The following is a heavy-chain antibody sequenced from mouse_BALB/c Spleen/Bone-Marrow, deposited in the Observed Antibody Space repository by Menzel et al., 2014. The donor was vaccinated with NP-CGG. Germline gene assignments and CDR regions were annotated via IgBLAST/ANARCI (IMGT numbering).Heavy chain of an antibody. CDR2: INPDSSTI. CDR3: ASLESYGWFAY. CDR1: GFDFSRYW. D-gene: IGHD1-1*01. V-gene: IGHV4-1*02. Sequence: EVQGVESGGGLVQPGGSLKLSCAASGFDFSRYWMSWVRQTPGKGLEWIGEINPDSSTINYTPSLKDKFIISRDNAKNTLYLRMSKVRSEDSALYYCASLESYGWFAYWGQGTLVTVSA. J-gene: IGHJ3*01.